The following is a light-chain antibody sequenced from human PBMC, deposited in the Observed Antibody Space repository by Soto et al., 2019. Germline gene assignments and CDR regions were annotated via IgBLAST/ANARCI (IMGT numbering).Light chain of an antibody. CDR1: QDIRKY. CDR3: QHYDNLPPFT. CDR2: GAS. J-gene: IGKJ3*01. Sequence: DIQMTQSPSSLSASVGDRVTITCQASQDIRKYLNWYQQKPGRAPKLLIYGASNLETGVPSRFSGSGYGTDLTFTIISLQPEDIATYYCQHYDNLPPFTFGPGTKVAIK. V-gene: IGKV1-33*01.